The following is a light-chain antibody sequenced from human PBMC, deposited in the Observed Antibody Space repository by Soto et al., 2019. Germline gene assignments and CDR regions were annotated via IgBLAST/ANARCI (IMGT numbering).Light chain of an antibody. J-gene: IGLJ1*01. CDR3: SSHTSSSTPKGV. CDR2: DVS. Sequence: QSALTQPATVSGSPGQSITISCTGTSSDVGGYNYVSWYQQHPGKAPKLMIYDVSNRPSGVSNRFSGSKSGNTASLTISGLQAEDEADYYCSSHTSSSTPKGVFGTGTKVTVL. V-gene: IGLV2-14*01. CDR1: SSDVGGYNY.